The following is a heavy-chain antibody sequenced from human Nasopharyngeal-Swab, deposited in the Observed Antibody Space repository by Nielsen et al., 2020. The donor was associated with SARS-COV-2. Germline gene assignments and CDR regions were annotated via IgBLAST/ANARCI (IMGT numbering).Heavy chain of an antibody. CDR2: IKQDGSEK. D-gene: IGHD2-15*01. V-gene: IGHV3-7*01. CDR3: ARDLHCSGGSCYSYGMDV. Sequence: GGSLRLSCAASGFTFSSYWMSWVRQAPGKGLEWVANIKQDGSEKYYVDSVKGRFTISRDNAKNSLYLQMNSLRAEDTAVYYCARDLHCSGGSCYSYGMDVWGQETTVTVSS. CDR1: GFTFSSYW. J-gene: IGHJ6*02.